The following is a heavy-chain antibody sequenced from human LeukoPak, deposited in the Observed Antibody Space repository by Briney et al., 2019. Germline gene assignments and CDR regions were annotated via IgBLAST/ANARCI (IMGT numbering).Heavy chain of an antibody. CDR3: ARDAGYYGSGSYYEDY. CDR1: GYTFTGYY. D-gene: IGHD3-10*01. Sequence: ASVKVSCKASGYTFTGYYMLWVRQAPGHRLEWMGWINPNRGGTNYARKFQGRVTMTRDTYISTAYMELSRLRSDDTAVYYCARDAGYYGSGSYYEDYWGQGTLVTVS. V-gene: IGHV1-2*02. CDR2: INPNRGGT. J-gene: IGHJ4*02.